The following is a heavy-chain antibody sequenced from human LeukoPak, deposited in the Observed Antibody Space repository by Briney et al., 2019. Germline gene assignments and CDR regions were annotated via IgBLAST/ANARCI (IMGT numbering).Heavy chain of an antibody. CDR1: GGSISSYY. CDR3: ARRDSGGLIDY. V-gene: IGHV4-4*09. CDR2: ISSSGIT. Sequence: SETLSLTCTVSGGSISSYYWSWIRQPPGKRLEWIGYISSSGITNYNSSLKSRVTISPDTSKNQFSLKLSSVTAADTAVYYCARRDSGGLIDYWGQGALVTVSS. D-gene: IGHD3-22*01. J-gene: IGHJ4*02.